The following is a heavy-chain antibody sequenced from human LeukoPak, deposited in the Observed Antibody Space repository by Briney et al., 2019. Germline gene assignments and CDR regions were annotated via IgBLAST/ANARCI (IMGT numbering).Heavy chain of an antibody. J-gene: IGHJ6*04. Sequence: GRSLRLSCAASGFTFSSYAMHWVRQAPGKGLEWVAVISYDGSNKYYADSVKGRFTISRDNSKNTLYLQMNSLRAEDTAVYYCARDGLEYDILTGYYARYYYGVDVWGKGTTVTVSS. CDR1: GFTFSSYA. CDR2: ISYDGSNK. V-gene: IGHV3-30-3*01. D-gene: IGHD3-9*01. CDR3: ARDGLEYDILTGYYARYYYGVDV.